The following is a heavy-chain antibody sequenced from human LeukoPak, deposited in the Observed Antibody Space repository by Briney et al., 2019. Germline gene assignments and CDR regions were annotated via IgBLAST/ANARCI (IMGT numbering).Heavy chain of an antibody. J-gene: IGHJ4*02. Sequence: SETLSLTCTVSGGSISNYYWSWIRQPPGKGLEWIGYIYNSGNTNYNPSLKSRVTISLDTSKNQFSLKLSSVTAADTAVYYCATTLGYCGGGSCHNWGQGTLVTVSS. CDR3: ATTLGYCGGGSCHN. V-gene: IGHV4-59*12. CDR1: GGSISNYY. D-gene: IGHD2-15*01. CDR2: IYNSGNT.